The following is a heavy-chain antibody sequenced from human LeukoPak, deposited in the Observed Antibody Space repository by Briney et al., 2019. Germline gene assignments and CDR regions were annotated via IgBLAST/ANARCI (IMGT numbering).Heavy chain of an antibody. D-gene: IGHD5-18*01. CDR3: ARAGYSYGLPVDY. CDR2: IIPILGIA. J-gene: IGHJ4*02. Sequence: ASVKVSCKASGYTFTSYGISWVRQAPGQGLEWMGRIIPILGIANYAQKFQGRVTITADKSTSTAYMELSSLRSEDTAVYYCARAGYSYGLPVDYWGQGTLVTVSS. V-gene: IGHV1-69*04. CDR1: GYTFTSYG.